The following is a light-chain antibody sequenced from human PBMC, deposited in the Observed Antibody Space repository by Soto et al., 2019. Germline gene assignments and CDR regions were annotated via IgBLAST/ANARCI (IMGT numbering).Light chain of an antibody. CDR3: QKYNSAIST. CDR1: QGISNY. Sequence: DMQMTQSPSPLSASVGDRVTITCRAIQGISNYLAWYQQRPGGVPKVRIYAASTLQSGVPSRFSGSGSGTEFTLTISSLQPEDVATYYCQKYNSAISTFGQGTKVEIE. J-gene: IGKJ1*01. CDR2: AAS. V-gene: IGKV1-27*01.